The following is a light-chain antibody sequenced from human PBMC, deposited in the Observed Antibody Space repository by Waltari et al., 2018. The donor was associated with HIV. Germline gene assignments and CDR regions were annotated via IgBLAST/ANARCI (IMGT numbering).Light chain of an antibody. J-gene: IGLJ1*01. V-gene: IGLV2-14*03. CDR3: NSYTNNITLV. CDR2: NVS. Sequence: QSALTQPASVSGSPGQSITISCTGTSSDVGNYNYVSWYQQYPGKAPKLLIYNVSNRPSGVSNRFSGSKSDNTASLTISGLQAEDEADDYCNSYTNNITLVFGTGTKVTVL. CDR1: SSDVGNYNY.